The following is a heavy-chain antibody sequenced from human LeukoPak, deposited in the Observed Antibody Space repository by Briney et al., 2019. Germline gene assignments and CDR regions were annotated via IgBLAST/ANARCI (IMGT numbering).Heavy chain of an antibody. CDR2: IHSGGST. CDR3: AREAVAGSFDI. Sequence: PGGFLRLSCAASGFIVSSNYMSWVRQAPGKGLEWVSVIHSGGSTYYVDSVKGRFTISRDNSKNTLYLQMSSLRVEDTAVYYCAREAVAGSFDIWGQGTMVTVSS. D-gene: IGHD6-19*01. CDR1: GFIVSSNY. J-gene: IGHJ3*02. V-gene: IGHV3-53*01.